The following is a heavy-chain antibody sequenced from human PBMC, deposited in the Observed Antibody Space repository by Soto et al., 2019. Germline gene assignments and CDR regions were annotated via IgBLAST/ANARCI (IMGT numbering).Heavy chain of an antibody. CDR1: GFTFSSYW. CDR3: IRGYYWFDP. CDR2: INIDGSRI. J-gene: IGHJ5*02. D-gene: IGHD5-18*01. V-gene: IGHV3-74*01. Sequence: GGSLRLSCAASGFTFSSYWMHWVRQAPGKGLVWVSRINIDGSRINYADSVKGRFTISRDNAKNTLFLQMNSLRAEDTAVYYCIRGYYWFDPWGQGTLVTVSS.